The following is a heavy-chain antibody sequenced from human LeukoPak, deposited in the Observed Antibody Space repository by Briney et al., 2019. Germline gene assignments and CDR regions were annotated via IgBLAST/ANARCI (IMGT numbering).Heavy chain of an antibody. V-gene: IGHV4-59*08. CDR2: IYYSGST. Sequence: SETLSLTCTVSGGSINSYYWSWIRQPPGKGLEWIGYIYYSGSTNYNPSLKSRVTLSVDTSKNQFSLKMSSVTAADTAVYFCGRSGGYGSGISYWGQGTLVTVSS. D-gene: IGHD3-10*01. J-gene: IGHJ4*02. CDR3: GRSGGYGSGISY. CDR1: GGSINSYY.